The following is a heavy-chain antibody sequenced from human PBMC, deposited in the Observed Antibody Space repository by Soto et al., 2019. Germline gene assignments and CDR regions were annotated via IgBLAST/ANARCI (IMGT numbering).Heavy chain of an antibody. CDR3: ARDGSGDRHAFDL. CDR2: IWYDGSNK. V-gene: IGHV3-33*01. CDR1: GFSFSSYG. J-gene: IGHJ3*01. Sequence: QVQLVESGGGVVQSGRSLRLSCAASGFSFSSYGMHWVRQAPGKGLEWVAVIWYDGSNKYYADSVKGRFTISRDNSKNTLDRLMNSLRAEDTAVDYCARDGSGDRHAFDLWGQGTMVPVSS. D-gene: IGHD3-10*01.